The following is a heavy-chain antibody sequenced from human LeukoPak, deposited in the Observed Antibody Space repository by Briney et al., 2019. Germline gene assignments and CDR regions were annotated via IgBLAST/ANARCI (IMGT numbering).Heavy chain of an antibody. CDR1: GGTFSSYA. CDR3: ARPSSSGLDY. D-gene: IGHD6-13*01. CDR2: IIPIFGTA. Sequence: ASVKVSCKASGGTFSSYAISWVRQAPGQGLEWMGGIIPIFGTANYAQKFQGRVTITAGESTSTAYMELSSLRPEDTAVYYCARPSSSGLDYWGQGTLVTVSS. V-gene: IGHV1-69*13. J-gene: IGHJ4*02.